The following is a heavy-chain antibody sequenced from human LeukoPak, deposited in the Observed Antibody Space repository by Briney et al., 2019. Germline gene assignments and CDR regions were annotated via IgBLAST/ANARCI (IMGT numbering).Heavy chain of an antibody. D-gene: IGHD3-10*01. CDR3: ARDSATMVRGVTFGYFDY. V-gene: IGHV3-48*03. CDR2: ISSSGTTI. J-gene: IGHJ4*02. Sequence: GGPLRLSCAASGFTFRNYEMNWVRQAPGKGLEWVSYISSSGTTIYYADSVKGRFTISRDNSKNTMYLQMHSLRAEDTAVYYCARDSATMVRGVTFGYFDYWGQGTLVTVSS. CDR1: GFTFRNYE.